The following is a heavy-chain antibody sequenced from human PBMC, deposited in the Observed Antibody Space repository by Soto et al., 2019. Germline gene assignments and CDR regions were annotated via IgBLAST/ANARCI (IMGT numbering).Heavy chain of an antibody. CDR1: GFALTPYA. V-gene: IGHV3-30-3*01. Sequence: QEQLVESGGGVVQPGRSLRLSCAASGFALTPYAMHWVRQAPGKGLEWVAIISYDGSYRSYGDSVKGRFTISRDNSENSLYLQMDTLRSEDTAVYYCARAWDRGGGSYLWKFDLWGRGTLVTVSS. J-gene: IGHJ2*01. D-gene: IGHD1-26*01. CDR2: ISYDGSYR. CDR3: ARAWDRGGGSYLWKFDL.